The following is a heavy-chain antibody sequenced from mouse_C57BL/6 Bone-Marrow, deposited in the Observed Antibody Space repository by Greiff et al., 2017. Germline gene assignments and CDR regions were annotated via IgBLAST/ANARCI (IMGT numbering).Heavy chain of an antibody. D-gene: IGHD1-1*01. CDR2: ISDGGSYT. Sequence: DVMLVESGGGLVKPGGSLKLSCAASGFTFSSYAMSWVRQTPEKRLEWVATISDGGSYTYYPDNVKGRFTISRDNAKNNLYLQMSHLKSEDTAMYYCSTVVASYYFDYWGQGTTLTVSS. J-gene: IGHJ2*01. V-gene: IGHV5-4*03. CDR1: GFTFSSYA. CDR3: STVVASYYFDY.